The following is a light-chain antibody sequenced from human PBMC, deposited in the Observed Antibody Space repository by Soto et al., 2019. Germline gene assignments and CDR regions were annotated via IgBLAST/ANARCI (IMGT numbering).Light chain of an antibody. CDR2: KVS. Sequence: DIQMTQSPSTLSASVGDRVTITCRASQSVNDWLAWYQQKPGKAPNLLIYKVSNLESGVPSRFSGSGSGTEFTLTISSLQPDDFPTYYCQQYNSYSWTFGQGTKVEIK. J-gene: IGKJ1*01. CDR1: QSVNDW. CDR3: QQYNSYSWT. V-gene: IGKV1-5*03.